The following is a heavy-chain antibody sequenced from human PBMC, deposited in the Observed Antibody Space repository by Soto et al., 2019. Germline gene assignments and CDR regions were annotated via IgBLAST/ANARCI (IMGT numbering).Heavy chain of an antibody. CDR2: IYSSGNT. D-gene: IGHD4-17*01. Sequence: QVHLQESGPGLVKPSQTLSLTCTVSGGSISSSDYYWSWIRQPPGKGLEWIGYIYSSGNTYYNPSLKSRLTISVDTSKHQFSLKLNSVTAADTALSYCARGLPAATVVTCDFDYWGQGTLVTVSS. CDR1: GGSISSSDYY. J-gene: IGHJ4*02. V-gene: IGHV4-31*03. CDR3: ARGLPAATVVTCDFDY.